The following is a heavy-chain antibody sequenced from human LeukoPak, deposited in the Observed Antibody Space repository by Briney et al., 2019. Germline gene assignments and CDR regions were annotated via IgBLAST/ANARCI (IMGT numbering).Heavy chain of an antibody. D-gene: IGHD6-13*01. Sequence: GASVKVSCKASGYTFTSYYMHWVRQAPGRGLEWMGIINPSGGSTSYAQKFQGRVTMTRDTSTSTVYMELSSLRSEDTAVYYCVIAAATYYFDYWGQGTLVTVSS. CDR2: INPSGGST. CDR3: VIAAATYYFDY. J-gene: IGHJ4*02. V-gene: IGHV1-46*01. CDR1: GYTFTSYY.